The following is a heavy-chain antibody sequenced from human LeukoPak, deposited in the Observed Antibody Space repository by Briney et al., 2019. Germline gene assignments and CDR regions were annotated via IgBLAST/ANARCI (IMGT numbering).Heavy chain of an antibody. CDR1: GFTFSNYE. CDR2: ISDSSSHI. Sequence: GGSLRLSCAASGFTFSNYEMNWVRQAPGKGLEWVSSISDSSSHIYYADSLKGRFIISRDNAKNSLYLQMNSLRAEDTAVYFCARLRSPYLRYFDIDYWGQGILVTVSS. D-gene: IGHD3-9*01. V-gene: IGHV3-21*01. J-gene: IGHJ4*02. CDR3: ARLRSPYLRYFDIDY.